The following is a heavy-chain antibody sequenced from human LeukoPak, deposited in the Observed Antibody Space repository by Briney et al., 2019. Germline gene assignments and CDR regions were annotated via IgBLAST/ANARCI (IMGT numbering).Heavy chain of an antibody. Sequence: ASVKVSCKASGYTFTGYYMHWVRQAPGQGLEWMGWINPKSGGTNYAQKFQGRVTMTRDTSITTAYMELSSLRSDDTAVYYCTRNGPGLNWFDPWGQGTLVTVSS. V-gene: IGHV1-2*02. CDR3: TRNGPGLNWFDP. D-gene: IGHD3-10*01. CDR1: GYTFTGYY. J-gene: IGHJ5*02. CDR2: INPKSGGT.